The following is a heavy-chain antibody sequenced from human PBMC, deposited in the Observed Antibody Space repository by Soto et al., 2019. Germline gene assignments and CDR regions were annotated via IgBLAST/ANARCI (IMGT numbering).Heavy chain of an antibody. CDR1: GGSIISSNW. CDR2: IYHSGST. CDR3: SYGSGSYYYYGMDV. J-gene: IGHJ6*02. V-gene: IGHV4-4*03. D-gene: IGHD3-10*01. Sequence: PPESLSLTCAVSGGSIISSNWLILFRHPPGKVLEWIGEIYHSGSTNYNPSLKSRVTISVDKSKNQFSLKLSSVTAADTAVYYCSYGSGSYYYYGMDVWGQGTTVTVSS.